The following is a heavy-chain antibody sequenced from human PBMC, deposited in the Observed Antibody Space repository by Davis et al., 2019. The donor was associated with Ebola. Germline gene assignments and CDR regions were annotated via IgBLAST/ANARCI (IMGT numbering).Heavy chain of an antibody. J-gene: IGHJ4*02. CDR1: GGSISSYY. CDR3: ARNTGGYSYGRFDY. CDR2: IYYSGST. D-gene: IGHD5-18*01. Sequence: MPSETLSLTCTVSGGSISSYYWSWIRQPPGKGLEWIGYIYYSGSTNYNPSLKSRVTISVDTSKNQFPLKLSSVTAADTAVYYCARNTGGYSYGRFDYWGQGTLVTVSS. V-gene: IGHV4-59*08.